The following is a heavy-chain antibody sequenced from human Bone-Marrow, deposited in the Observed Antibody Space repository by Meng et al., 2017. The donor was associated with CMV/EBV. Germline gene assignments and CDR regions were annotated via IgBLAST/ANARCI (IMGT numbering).Heavy chain of an antibody. CDR1: GLTFGSYA. Sequence: TASGLTFGSYAMSWVRQAPGKGLEWVSGISGSGGSTYYADSVKGRFTISRDNSKNTLYLQVNSLRAEDTAVYYCAKERSVVTHYFDYWGQGTLVTVSS. J-gene: IGHJ4*02. CDR2: ISGSGGST. V-gene: IGHV3-23*01. CDR3: AKERSVVTHYFDY. D-gene: IGHD4-23*01.